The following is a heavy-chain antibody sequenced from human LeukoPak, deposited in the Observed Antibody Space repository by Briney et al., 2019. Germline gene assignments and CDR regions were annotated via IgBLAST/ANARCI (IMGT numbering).Heavy chain of an antibody. V-gene: IGHV3-53*04. CDR1: GFTVSSNY. CDR2: IYSGGST. J-gene: IGHJ6*02. CDR3: ARGLRWVGATYYYYGMDV. Sequence: GGSLRLSCAASGFTVSSNYMSWVRQAPGKGLEWVSVIYSGGSTYYADSVKGRFTLSRHNSKNTLYLQMNSLRAEDTAVYYCARGLRWVGATYYYYGMDVWGQRTTVTVSS. D-gene: IGHD1-26*01.